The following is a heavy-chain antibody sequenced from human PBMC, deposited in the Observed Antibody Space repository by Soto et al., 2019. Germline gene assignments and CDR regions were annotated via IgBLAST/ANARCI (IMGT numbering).Heavy chain of an antibody. CDR2: ISGSGGST. CDR3: AKYADTAMGLDYYYYGMDV. Sequence: GSLRLSCAASGFTFSSYAMSWVRQAPGKGLEWVSAISGSGGSTYYADSVKGRFTISRDNSKNTLYLQMNSLRAEDTAVYYCAKYADTAMGLDYYYYGMDVWGQGTTVTVSS. D-gene: IGHD5-18*01. V-gene: IGHV3-23*01. J-gene: IGHJ6*02. CDR1: GFTFSSYA.